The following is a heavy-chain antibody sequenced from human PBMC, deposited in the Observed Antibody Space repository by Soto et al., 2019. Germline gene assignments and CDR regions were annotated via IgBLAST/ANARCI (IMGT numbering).Heavy chain of an antibody. CDR3: GREGYYSGSGTYSPPRYYGMDV. CDR2: ISDYNGNT. D-gene: IGHD3-10*01. CDR1: GYTFSNYG. J-gene: IGHJ6*02. V-gene: IGHV1-18*01. Sequence: QVQLVQSGAEVRKPGASVKVSCKASGYTFSNYGLSWVRQAPGQGLEWMGWISDYNGNTHYAQKFQGRLIMTTDTPTRTAYLELRSLDSDDTAVYFCGREGYYSGSGTYSPPRYYGMDVWGQGTTVTVSS.